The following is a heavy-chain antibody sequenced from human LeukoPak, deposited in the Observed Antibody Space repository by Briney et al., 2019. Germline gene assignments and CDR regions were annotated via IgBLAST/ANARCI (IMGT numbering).Heavy chain of an antibody. CDR3: ARRLCSSSCYMDY. CDR1: GSGFTSYW. CDR2: IYPGDSDT. J-gene: IGHJ4*02. Sequence: GASLKISCKGSGSGFTSYWIGWVRQMPGKGLEGMGIIYPGDSDTRYSPSFQGQVTISADKSISTAYLQWSSLQASDTAMCYCARRLCSSSCYMDYWGQGTLVTVSS. D-gene: IGHD2-2*02. V-gene: IGHV5-51*01.